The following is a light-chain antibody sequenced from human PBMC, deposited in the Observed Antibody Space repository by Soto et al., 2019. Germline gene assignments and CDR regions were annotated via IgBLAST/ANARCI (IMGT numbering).Light chain of an antibody. CDR3: CSYAGRYTYV. CDR2: DVG. J-gene: IGLJ1*01. CDR1: SSDIGGYNY. V-gene: IGLV2-11*01. Sequence: QSVLTQPRSVSGSPGQSVTISCTGTSSDIGGYNYVSWYQHHPGKAPKLMIYDVGKRPSGVPDRFSGSKSGNTASLTISGLQAEDEADYYCCSYAGRYTYVFGTGTKLTVL.